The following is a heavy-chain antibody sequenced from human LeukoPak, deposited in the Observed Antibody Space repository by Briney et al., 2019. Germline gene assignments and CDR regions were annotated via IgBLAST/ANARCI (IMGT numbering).Heavy chain of an antibody. V-gene: IGHV4-4*07. Sequence: PLETLSLTCTVSGGSISSYYWSWIRQPAGKGLEWIGRIYTSGSTNYNPSLKSRVTMSVDTSKNQFSLKLSSVTAADTAVYYCARELSSSWYDNWFDPWGQETLVTVSS. J-gene: IGHJ5*02. D-gene: IGHD6-13*01. CDR3: ARELSSSWYDNWFDP. CDR2: IYTSGST. CDR1: GGSISSYY.